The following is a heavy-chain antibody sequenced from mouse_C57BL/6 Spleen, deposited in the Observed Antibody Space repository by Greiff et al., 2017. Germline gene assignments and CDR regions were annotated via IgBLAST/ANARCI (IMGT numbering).Heavy chain of an antibody. CDR1: GYSITSGYY. Sequence: EVQVVESGPGLVKPSQSLSLTCSVTGYSITSGYYWNWIRQFPGNKLEWMGYISYDGSNNYNPSLKNRISITRDTSKNQFFLKLNSVTTEDTATYYCARGEGYFDVWGTGTTVTVSS. J-gene: IGHJ1*03. CDR3: ARGEGYFDV. CDR2: ISYDGSN. V-gene: IGHV3-6*01.